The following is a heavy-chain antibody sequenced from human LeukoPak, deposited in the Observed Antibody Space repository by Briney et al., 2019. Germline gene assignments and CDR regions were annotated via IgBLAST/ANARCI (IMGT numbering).Heavy chain of an antibody. CDR2: ISDSGTI. V-gene: IGHV4-39*01. CDR3: ARLGYSSGRGFDY. J-gene: IGHJ4*02. D-gene: IGHD6-19*01. CDR1: GGSISRNSYS. Sequence: SETLSLTCTVSGGSISRNSYSWGWIRQPPGKGLEWIGSISDSGTIHYNPSLKSRVTILVDTPKKQVSLKVNAVTAADTAVYYCARLGYSSGRGFDYWGQGTLVTVSS.